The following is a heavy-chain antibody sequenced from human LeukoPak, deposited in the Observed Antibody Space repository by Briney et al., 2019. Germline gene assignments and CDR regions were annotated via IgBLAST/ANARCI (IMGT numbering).Heavy chain of an antibody. Sequence: AGGSLRLSCAASGFTFSDYYMSWIRQAPGKGLEWVSYISSSGSTIYYADSVKGRFTISRDNAKNSLHLQMNSLRAEDTAVYYCARDRNTDFWSGYYTNYFDSWGQGTLVTVSS. CDR1: GFTFSDYY. V-gene: IGHV3-11*04. D-gene: IGHD3-3*01. CDR2: ISSSGSTI. J-gene: IGHJ4*02. CDR3: ARDRNTDFWSGYYTNYFDS.